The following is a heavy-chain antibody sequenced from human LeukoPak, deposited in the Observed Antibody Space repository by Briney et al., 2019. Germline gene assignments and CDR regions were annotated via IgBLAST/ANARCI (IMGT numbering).Heavy chain of an antibody. CDR1: GFTFSSYA. Sequence: GGSLRLSCAASGFTFSSYAMHWVRQAPGKGLEWVAVISYDGSNKYYADSVKGRFTISRDNSKNTLYLQMNSLRAEDTAVYYCARFSIAAIFDYWGQGTLVTVSP. CDR2: ISYDGSNK. D-gene: IGHD6-6*01. V-gene: IGHV3-30*04. J-gene: IGHJ4*02. CDR3: ARFSIAAIFDY.